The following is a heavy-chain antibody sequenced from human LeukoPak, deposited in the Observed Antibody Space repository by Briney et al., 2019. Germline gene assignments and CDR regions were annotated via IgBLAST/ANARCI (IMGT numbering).Heavy chain of an antibody. CDR1: GYTFTSYA. CDR3: ARAPGKHYYDFWSGHIGNWFDP. Sequence: ASVTVSCKASGYTFTSYAMNWVRQAPGQGLEWMGWINTNTGNPTYAQGFTGRFVFSLDTSVSTAYLQISSLKAEDTAVYYCARAPGKHYYDFWSGHIGNWFDPWGQGTLVTVSS. D-gene: IGHD3-3*01. CDR2: INTNTGNP. V-gene: IGHV7-4-1*02. J-gene: IGHJ5*02.